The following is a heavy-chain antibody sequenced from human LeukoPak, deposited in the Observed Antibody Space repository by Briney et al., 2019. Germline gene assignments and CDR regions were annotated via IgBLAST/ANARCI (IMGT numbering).Heavy chain of an antibody. V-gene: IGHV4-39*01. J-gene: IGHJ5*02. CDR1: GGSISSSSYY. D-gene: IGHD2-2*01. CDR2: IYYSGST. CDR3: ARRVGDRLPAAWFDP. Sequence: SETLSLTCTVSGGSISSSSYYWGWIRQPPGKGLEWIGSIYYSGSTYYNPSLKSRVTISVDTSKNQFSLKLSSVTAADTAVYCCARRVGDRLPAAWFDPWGQGTLVTVSS.